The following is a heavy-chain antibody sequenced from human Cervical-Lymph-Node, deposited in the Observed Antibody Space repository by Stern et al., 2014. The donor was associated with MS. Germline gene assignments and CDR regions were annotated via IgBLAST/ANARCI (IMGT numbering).Heavy chain of an antibody. V-gene: IGHV1-69*06. Sequence: QMQLVQSGAEVKKPGSSVRVSCKASGGTFSSYGISWVRQAPGQGLEWMGGFIPLYGTASYAQKFPGRLTITADRSTTTAYMELSSLRPDDTAIYYCAKIEDGYNQPFYYGMDVWGQGTTVTVSS. CDR2: FIPLYGTA. CDR3: AKIEDGYNQPFYYGMDV. D-gene: IGHD5-24*01. J-gene: IGHJ6*02. CDR1: GGTFSSYG.